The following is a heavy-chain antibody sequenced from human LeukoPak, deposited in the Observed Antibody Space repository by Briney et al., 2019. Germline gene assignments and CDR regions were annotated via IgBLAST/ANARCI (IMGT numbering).Heavy chain of an antibody. J-gene: IGHJ5*02. D-gene: IGHD3-10*01. V-gene: IGHV4-59*01. CDR1: GASISSYY. CDR3: ARGNYYGEFDP. Sequence: SETLSLTCTVPGASISSYYWNWIRQPPGKGLEWIGYIYYSGGTNYNPSLKSRVTISIDTSRNQFSLKLRIVTAADTAVYYCARGNYYGEFDPWGQGTVVTVSS. CDR2: IYYSGGT.